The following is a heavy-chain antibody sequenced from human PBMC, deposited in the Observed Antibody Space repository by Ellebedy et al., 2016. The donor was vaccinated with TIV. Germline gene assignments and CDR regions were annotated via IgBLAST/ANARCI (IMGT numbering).Heavy chain of an antibody. V-gene: IGHV4-59*01. J-gene: IGHJ3*02. CDR3: ARASQGAFDI. Sequence: MPSETLSLTCAVYGGSFSGYYWSWIRQPPGKGLESIGYIYYSGSTNYNPSLKSRVTISVDTSKNQFSLRLTSVTAADTAVYYCARASQGAFDIWGLGTMVTVSS. CDR2: IYYSGST. CDR1: GGSFSGYY.